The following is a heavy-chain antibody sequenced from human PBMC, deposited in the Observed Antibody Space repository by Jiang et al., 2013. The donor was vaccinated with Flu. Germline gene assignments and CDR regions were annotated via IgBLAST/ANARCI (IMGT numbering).Heavy chain of an antibody. J-gene: IGHJ4*02. CDR1: GGSFSDYF. V-gene: IGHV4-34*01. Sequence: LLKPSETLALTCDVSGGSFSDYFWIWIRQSPGKGLEWIGEINHSGTSNYNPSLKSRVTISVDSSKKQFSLRLNSVTAADTAVYFCARGPGWLVPRHFDSWGQGTLVTVSS. CDR2: INHSGTS. CDR3: ARGPGWLVPRHFDS. D-gene: IGHD6-19*01.